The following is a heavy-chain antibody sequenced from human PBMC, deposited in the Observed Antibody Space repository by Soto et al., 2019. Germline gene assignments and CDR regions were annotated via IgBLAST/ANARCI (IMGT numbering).Heavy chain of an antibody. CDR3: ARGPRAYYDFWSGDPIYNWFDP. J-gene: IGHJ5*02. Sequence: QVQLQQWGAGLLKPSETLSLTCAVYGGSFSGYYWSWIRQPPGKGLEWIGEINHSGSTNYNPSLKSRITISVDTSKNQFSLKLSSLTAADTAVYYCARGPRAYYDFWSGDPIYNWFDPWGQGTLVTVSS. D-gene: IGHD3-3*01. V-gene: IGHV4-34*01. CDR2: INHSGST. CDR1: GGSFSGYY.